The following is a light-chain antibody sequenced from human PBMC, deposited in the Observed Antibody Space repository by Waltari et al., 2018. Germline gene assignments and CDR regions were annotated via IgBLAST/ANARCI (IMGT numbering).Light chain of an antibody. V-gene: IGKV3-15*01. CDR1: QSVRGN. CDR3: QHYDTQPLT. Sequence: EIVMTQSPANLSVSPGQGATLSCRASQSVRGNLAWYQQRPGQAPRLLIFGASTRATGIPARFSGSGSGTEFTLTITSLQSEDCAVYFCQHYDTQPLTFGGGTNVEI. J-gene: IGKJ4*01. CDR2: GAS.